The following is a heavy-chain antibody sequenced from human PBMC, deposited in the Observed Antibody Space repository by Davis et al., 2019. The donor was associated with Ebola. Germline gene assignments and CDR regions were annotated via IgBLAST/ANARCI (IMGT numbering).Heavy chain of an antibody. D-gene: IGHD2-2*02. V-gene: IGHV3-15*01. Sequence: PGGSLRLSCAASGFTFSNAWISWVRQAPGKGLEWVGRIQSKTDGGTTDYAAAVKGRITISRDDSKNTLFLQMNSLKTEDTAVYYCTTDGRYCSTTSCYNIDYWGQGTLVTVSS. J-gene: IGHJ4*02. CDR2: IQSKTDGGTT. CDR3: TTDGRYCSTTSCYNIDY. CDR1: GFTFSNAW.